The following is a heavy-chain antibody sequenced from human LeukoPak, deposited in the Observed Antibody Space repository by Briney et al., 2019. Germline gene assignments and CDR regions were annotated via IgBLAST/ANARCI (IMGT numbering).Heavy chain of an antibody. J-gene: IGHJ5*02. CDR3: AREGLNMVRGVIPKEAWGWFDP. Sequence: KPSETLSLTCAVSGGSISSGGYSWSWIRQPPGKGMEFIAYIYYTGNTYFNPSLKSRVTISVDTSKNQFSLKLSSVTAADTAVYYCAREGLNMVRGVIPKEAWGWFDPWGQGTLVTVSS. V-gene: IGHV4-30-4*07. CDR1: GGSISSGGYS. D-gene: IGHD3-10*01. CDR2: IYYTGNT.